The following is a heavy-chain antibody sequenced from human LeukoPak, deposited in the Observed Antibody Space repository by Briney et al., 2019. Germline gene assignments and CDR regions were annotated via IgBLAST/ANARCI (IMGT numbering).Heavy chain of an antibody. Sequence: SETLSPTCAVYGGSFSGYYWSWIRQPPGKGLEWIGEINHSGSTNYNPSLKSRVTISVDTSKNQFSLKLSSVTAADTAVYYCARNRVYYDSSGYYWHEYFQHWGQGTLVTVSS. CDR2: INHSGST. CDR3: ARNRVYYDSSGYYWHEYFQH. J-gene: IGHJ1*01. D-gene: IGHD3-22*01. V-gene: IGHV4-34*01. CDR1: GGSFSGYY.